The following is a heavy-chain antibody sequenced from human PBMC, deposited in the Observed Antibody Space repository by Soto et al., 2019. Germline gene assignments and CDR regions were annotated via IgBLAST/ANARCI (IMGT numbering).Heavy chain of an antibody. J-gene: IGHJ4*02. Sequence: QVQLVQSGSQLRKPGTSVKVLCEASGYSFQYYGIHWVRQAPGQGLQWMGWINPANGNKNYAQKFEDRNTMTMDTTANSKSLKIRRMTFDDKAIYYYARDRLRGYDNSGLYSWGQGTLVTVSS. CDR3: ARDRLRGYDNSGLYS. V-gene: IGHV1-18*04. CDR1: GYSFQYYG. CDR2: INPANGNK. D-gene: IGHD3-22*01.